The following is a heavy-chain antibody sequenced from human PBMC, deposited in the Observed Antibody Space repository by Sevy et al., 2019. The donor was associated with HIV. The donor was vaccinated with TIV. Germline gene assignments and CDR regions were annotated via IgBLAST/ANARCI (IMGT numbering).Heavy chain of an antibody. J-gene: IGHJ4*02. D-gene: IGHD1-26*01. CDR1: GFTFSPYW. CDR2: IRPAGSDK. V-gene: IGHV3-7*01. Sequence: GGSLRLSCTASGFTFSPYWMTWVRQAPGKGLEWVANIRPAGSDKYYVDSVKGRFTISRDNAKNSLYLQMNSLRADDTAMYYCARGVGPDCWGQGALVTVSS. CDR3: ARGVGPDC.